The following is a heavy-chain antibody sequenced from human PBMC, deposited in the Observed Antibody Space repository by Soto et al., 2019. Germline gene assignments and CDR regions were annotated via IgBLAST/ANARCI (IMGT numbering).Heavy chain of an antibody. J-gene: IGHJ4*02. Sequence: SETLSLTCTVSGGSISSGGYYWSWIRQHPGKGLEWIGYIYYSGSTYYNPSLKSRVTISVDTSKNQFSLKLSSVTAADTAVYYCARDQGYYGSGRGPQPRGHFDYWGQGTLVTVSS. V-gene: IGHV4-31*03. D-gene: IGHD3-10*01. CDR3: ARDQGYYGSGRGPQPRGHFDY. CDR1: GGSISSGGYY. CDR2: IYYSGST.